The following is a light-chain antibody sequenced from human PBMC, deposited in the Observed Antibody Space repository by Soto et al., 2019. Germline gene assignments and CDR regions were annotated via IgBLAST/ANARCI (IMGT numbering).Light chain of an antibody. J-gene: IGKJ1*01. CDR1: QSVSSY. V-gene: IGKV3-11*01. CDR2: DAS. Sequence: IGVTLSQVTVSLSPRESATLSCPASQSVSSYLAWYQQNPGQAPRLLIYDASNRATGIPARFSGSGSGTDFTLTISILEPEDVAVYCCQQRSYWPWTFGQGTRLDIK. CDR3: QQRSYWPWT.